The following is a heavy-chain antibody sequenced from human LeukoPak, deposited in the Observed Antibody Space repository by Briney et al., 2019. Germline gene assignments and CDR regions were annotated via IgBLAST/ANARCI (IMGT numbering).Heavy chain of an antibody. J-gene: IGHJ6*02. V-gene: IGHV4-59*01. CDR2: IYYSGST. Sequence: SETLSLTCTVSGGSISSYYWSWIRQPPGKGLEWIGYIYYSGSTNYNPSLKSRVTISVDTSKNQFSLKLSSVTAADTAVYYCARDRLTMVRGVIRPKNYYYYGMDVWGQGTTVTVSS. D-gene: IGHD3-10*01. CDR1: GGSISSYY. CDR3: ARDRLTMVRGVIRPKNYYYYGMDV.